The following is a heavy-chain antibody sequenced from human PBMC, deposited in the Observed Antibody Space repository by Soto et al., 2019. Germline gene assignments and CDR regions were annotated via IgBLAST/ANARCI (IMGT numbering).Heavy chain of an antibody. CDR2: INPNSGGT. Sequence: XSLKVDCKASGYILTGYYKHWVRQAPGQGLEWMGWINPNSGGTNYAQRFQGRVTMTRDTSISTAYMELSRLRSDDTAVYYCARPLYSSSGYWGQGPLVTVSS. CDR1: GYILTGYY. CDR3: ARPLYSSSGY. J-gene: IGHJ4*02. D-gene: IGHD6-19*01. V-gene: IGHV1-2*02.